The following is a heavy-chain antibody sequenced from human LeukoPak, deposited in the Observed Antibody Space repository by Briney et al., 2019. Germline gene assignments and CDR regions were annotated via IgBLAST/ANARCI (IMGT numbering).Heavy chain of an antibody. CDR1: GGSVDTHY. CDR2: IRYTGST. V-gene: IGHV4-59*02. J-gene: IGHJ5*02. CDR3: ARTIGLMVYAGMLDWFDP. D-gene: IGHD2-8*01. Sequence: PSETLSLTCSVSGGSVDTHYWSWIRQPPGKGLEWIGYIRYTGSTTYNPSLKTRVSMSVDTSKNLFSLKLSSVTAADTAVYYCARTIGLMVYAGMLDWFDPWGQGTLVTVSS.